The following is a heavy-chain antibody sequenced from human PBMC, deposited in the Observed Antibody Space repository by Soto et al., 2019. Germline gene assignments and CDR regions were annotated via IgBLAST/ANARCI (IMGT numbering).Heavy chain of an antibody. CDR1: GLTFDDNA. CDR2: INWKSDI. V-gene: IGHV3-9*01. Sequence: QRLSCAVSGLTFDDNAMHWVRQAPEKGLERVSGINWKSDIGYADSVKGRFTISRDNAESSLYLQMNSRRAEDTALYYCAISQDRGGRTTFIYWGQGTQVTVSS. CDR3: AISQDRGGRTTFIY. D-gene: IGHD3-16*01. J-gene: IGHJ4*02.